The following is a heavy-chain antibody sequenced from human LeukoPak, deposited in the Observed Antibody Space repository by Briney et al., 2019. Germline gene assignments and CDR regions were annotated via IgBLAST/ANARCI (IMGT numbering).Heavy chain of an antibody. CDR1: GFTFSSCA. J-gene: IGHJ4*02. D-gene: IGHD5-12*01. CDR3: ASLIVAISPTFDY. Sequence: GGSLRLSCAASGFTFSSCAMHWVRQAPGRGLEWVAVISYDGSNKYYADSVKGRFTISRDNSKNTLYLQMNSLRAEDTAVYYCASLIVAISPTFDYWGQGTLVTVSS. CDR2: ISYDGSNK. V-gene: IGHV3-30-3*01.